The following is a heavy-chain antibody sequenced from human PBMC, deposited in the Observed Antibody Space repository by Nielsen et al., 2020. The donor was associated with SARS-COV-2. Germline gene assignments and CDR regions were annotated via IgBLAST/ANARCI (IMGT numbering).Heavy chain of an antibody. CDR3: ARIPGFGNLLWIHPHFDL. CDR1: GDSITTNDYY. D-gene: IGHD3-10*01. Sequence: SETLSLTCAVSGDSITTNDYYWSWIRLSPGKGLEWIGYISYSGNTHYNPSLKSRLIISLDTSSNQFYLNLGSVTAADTAVYYCARIPGFGNLLWIHPHFDLWGPGTLVTVSS. CDR2: ISYSGNT. J-gene: IGHJ4*02. V-gene: IGHV4-30-4*01.